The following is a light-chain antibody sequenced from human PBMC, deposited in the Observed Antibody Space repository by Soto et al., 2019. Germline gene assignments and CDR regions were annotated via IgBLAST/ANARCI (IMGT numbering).Light chain of an antibody. J-gene: IGLJ1*01. CDR2: DVS. Sequence: LTQPASVSGSPGQSITISCTGTSSDVGGYNYVSWYQQHPGEAPKLMIYDVSDRPSGVSNRFSASKSGNTASLTISGLQPEDEADYFCCSYTSSSTPWVFGSGTKVTVL. CDR3: CSYTSSSTPWV. CDR1: SSDVGGYNY. V-gene: IGLV2-14*03.